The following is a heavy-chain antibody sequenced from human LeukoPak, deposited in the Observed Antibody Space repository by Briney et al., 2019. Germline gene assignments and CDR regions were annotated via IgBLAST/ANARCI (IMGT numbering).Heavy chain of an antibody. V-gene: IGHV1-46*01. CDR1: GYTFTSYY. J-gene: IGHJ5*02. CDR3: ARDRRYYYDSSGYSYDP. CDR2: INPSGGST. D-gene: IGHD3-22*01. Sequence: ASVKVSCKASGYTFTSYYMHWVRQAPGQGLEWMGIINPSGGSTSYAQKFQGRVTMTRDMSTSTVYMELSSLRSEDTAVYYCARDRRYYYDSSGYSYDPWGQGTLVTVSS.